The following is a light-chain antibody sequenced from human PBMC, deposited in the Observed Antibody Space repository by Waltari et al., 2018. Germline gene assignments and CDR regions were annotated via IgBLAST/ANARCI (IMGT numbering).Light chain of an antibody. V-gene: IGLV3-19*01. Sequence: SSELTQDPAVSAALGQTVTITSQGDSLRTSYANGHQQKPGQAPVLVIYHKNNRPSGIPDRFSGSSSGNTASLTITGAQAEDEADYYCNSRDTTGNHVVFGGGTNLTVL. CDR1: SLRTSY. CDR2: HKN. CDR3: NSRDTTGNHVV. J-gene: IGLJ2*01.